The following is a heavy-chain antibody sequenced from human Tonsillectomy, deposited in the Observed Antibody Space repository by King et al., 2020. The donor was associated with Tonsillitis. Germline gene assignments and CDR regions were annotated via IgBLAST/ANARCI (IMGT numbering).Heavy chain of an antibody. V-gene: IGHV4-39*01. Sequence: QLQESGPGLVKPSETLSLTCTVSGGSISSSSYYWGWIRQPPGKGLEWIGSIYYSGSTYYNPSLKSRVTISVDTSKIQFSLKLSSVTAADTAVYYCARGDMITFGGVIVSWGQGTLVTVSS. CDR3: ARGDMITFGGVIVS. J-gene: IGHJ4*02. CDR2: IYYSGST. CDR1: GGSISSSSYY. D-gene: IGHD3-16*02.